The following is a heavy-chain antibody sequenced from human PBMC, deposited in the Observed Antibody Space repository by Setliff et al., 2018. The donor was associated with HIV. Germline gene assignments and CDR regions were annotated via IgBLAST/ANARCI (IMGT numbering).Heavy chain of an antibody. CDR3: ARGRFTYYYDSSGYYY. Sequence: SETLSLTCAVYNGSFSNYYWTWIRQPPGKGLEWIGEINHSGSTNYNPSLKSRVTISVDTSKNQFSLKLSSVTAADTAVYYCARGRFTYYYDSSGYYYWGQGTLVTVSS. D-gene: IGHD3-22*01. J-gene: IGHJ4*02. CDR2: INHSGST. CDR1: NGSFSNYY. V-gene: IGHV4-34*01.